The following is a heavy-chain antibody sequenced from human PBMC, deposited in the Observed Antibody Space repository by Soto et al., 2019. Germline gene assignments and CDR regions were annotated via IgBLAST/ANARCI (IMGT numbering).Heavy chain of an antibody. CDR1: GFTFSSYA. CDR2: ISYDGSNK. D-gene: IGHD3-10*01. V-gene: IGHV3-30-3*01. J-gene: IGHJ6*02. Sequence: QVQLVESGGGVVQPGRSLRLSCAASGFTFSSYAMHWVRQAPGKGLEWVAVISYDGSNKYYADSVKGRFTISRDNSKNTLYLQMNSLRAEDTAVYYCARDLHGGGLVVRGVIIRGYYYGMDVWGQGTTVTVSS. CDR3: ARDLHGGGLVVRGVIIRGYYYGMDV.